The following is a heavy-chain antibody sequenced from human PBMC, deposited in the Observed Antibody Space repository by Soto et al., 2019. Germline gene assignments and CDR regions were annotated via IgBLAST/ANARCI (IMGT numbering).Heavy chain of an antibody. J-gene: IGHJ1*01. V-gene: IGHV4-59*12. CDR1: GGSISSYY. CDR3: ASLITMIVVVNPSTYFQH. Sequence: PSETLSLTCTVSGGSISSYYWSWIRQPPGKGLEWIGYIYYSGSTNYNPSLKSRVTISVDTSKNQFSLKLSSVTAADTAVYYCASLITMIVVVNPSTYFQHWGQGTLVTVSS. D-gene: IGHD3-22*01. CDR2: IYYSGST.